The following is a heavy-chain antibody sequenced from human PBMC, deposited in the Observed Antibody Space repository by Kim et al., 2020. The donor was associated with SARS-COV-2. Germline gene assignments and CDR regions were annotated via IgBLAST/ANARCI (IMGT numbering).Heavy chain of an antibody. CDR1: GFTVSSNY. V-gene: IGHV3-53*01. J-gene: IGHJ4*02. CDR3: AGAYYGGALY. D-gene: IGHD1-26*01. Sequence: GGSLRLSCAASGFTVSSNYMNWVRQAPGKGLEWVSVIYSDGSTYYADSVKGRFTISRDTSKNTVYLQMNSLRAEDTAVYYCAGAYYGGALYWGQGTLVTVSS. CDR2: IYSDGST.